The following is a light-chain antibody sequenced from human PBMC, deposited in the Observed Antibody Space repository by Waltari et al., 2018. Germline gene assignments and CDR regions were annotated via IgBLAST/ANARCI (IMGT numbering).Light chain of an antibody. CDR2: EVS. CDR1: SSDVGNSNH. CDR3: YSYARTITFV. J-gene: IGLJ3*02. Sequence: QSALTHPASVSGSPGQSLTIPCAGTSSDVGNSNHVSWYQQHPGTAPKLIIYEVSERPSGVSNRFSGSKSGNTASLTISGLQPEDEADYYCYSYARTITFVFGGGTKLTVL. V-gene: IGLV2-23*02.